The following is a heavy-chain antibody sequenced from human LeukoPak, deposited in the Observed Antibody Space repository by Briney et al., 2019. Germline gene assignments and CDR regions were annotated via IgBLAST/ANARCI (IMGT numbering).Heavy chain of an antibody. J-gene: IGHJ4*02. CDR3: AKGIGYSYGRYYFDY. CDR1: GFTFSSYE. V-gene: IGHV3-48*03. CDR2: ISISGSTK. D-gene: IGHD5-18*01. Sequence: GGSLRLSCAASGFTFSSYEMNWVRQAPGKGLEWVSYISISGSTKYYADYLKGRFTISRDNSKNTLYLQVNSLRVEDTAVYYCAKGIGYSYGRYYFDYWGQGTLVTVP.